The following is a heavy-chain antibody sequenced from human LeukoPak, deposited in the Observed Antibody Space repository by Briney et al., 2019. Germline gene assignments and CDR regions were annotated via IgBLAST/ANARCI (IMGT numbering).Heavy chain of an antibody. CDR1: GLTVSKNY. V-gene: IGHV3-48*03. D-gene: IGHD3-10*02. J-gene: IGHJ6*04. CDR3: AELGITMIGGV. CDR2: ISSSGSTK. Sequence: GGSLRLSCAASGLTVSKNYMNWVRQAPGKGLEWVSYISSSGSTKYYADSVKGRFTISRDNAKNSLYLQMNSLRAEDTAVYYCAELGITMIGGVWGKGTTVTISS.